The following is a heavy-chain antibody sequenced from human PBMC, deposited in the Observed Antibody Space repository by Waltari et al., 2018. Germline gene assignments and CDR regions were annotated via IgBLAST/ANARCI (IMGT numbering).Heavy chain of an antibody. D-gene: IGHD4-17*01. CDR2: IHNGGDPT. J-gene: IGHJ4*02. CDR1: GFTFSSYT. Sequence: EVQLLESGGGLVQPGGSLRPSCAASGFTFSSYTMNRVRQAPGKGLEWVSAIHNGGDPTSYADSVKGRFTISRDNSKSTLFLQMNSLRAEDTAMYFCAKDSAYGGDDYWGQGTLVTVSS. V-gene: IGHV3-23*01. CDR3: AKDSAYGGDDY.